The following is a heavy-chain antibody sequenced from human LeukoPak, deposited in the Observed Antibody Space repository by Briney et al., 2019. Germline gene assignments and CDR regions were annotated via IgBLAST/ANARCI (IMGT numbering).Heavy chain of an antibody. D-gene: IGHD3-22*01. CDR1: GGSISSHY. V-gene: IGHV4-59*11. CDR3: ARSRGYYDSSGYYRYYFDY. CDR2: IYYSGGT. J-gene: IGHJ4*02. Sequence: PSETLSLTCTVSGGSISSHYWSWIRQPPGKGLEWIGYIYYSGGTNYNPSLKSRVTISVDTSKNQFSLKLSSVTAADTAVYYCARSRGYYDSSGYYRYYFDYWGQGTLVTVSS.